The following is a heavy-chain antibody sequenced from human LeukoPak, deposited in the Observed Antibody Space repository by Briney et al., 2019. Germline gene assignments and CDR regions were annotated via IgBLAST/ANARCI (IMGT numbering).Heavy chain of an antibody. CDR1: GFTVSTNY. J-gene: IGHJ4*02. V-gene: IGHV3-66*01. CDR2: IYSGGST. Sequence: GGSLRLSCAASGFTVSTNYLSWVRQAPGKGLEWVSVIYSGGSTFYADSVKGRFTISRDNSKNTLYLQMNSLRAEDTAVYYCAKDRPFDYWGQGTLVTVSS. CDR3: AKDRPFDY.